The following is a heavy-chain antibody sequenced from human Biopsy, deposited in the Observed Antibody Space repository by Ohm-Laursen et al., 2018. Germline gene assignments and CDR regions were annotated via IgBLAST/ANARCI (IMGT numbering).Heavy chain of an antibody. CDR1: GGSISNYF. Sequence: SETLSLTCAVSGGSISNYFWTWIRQPPGKGLEWIGYFRFEDRTSYNSSLKSRVTISLDTSNNQLSLRLRSVTAADAAVYYCARRPAANWYFNLWGRGTLVTVSS. V-gene: IGHV4-59*08. CDR2: FRFEDRT. J-gene: IGHJ2*01. CDR3: ARRPAANWYFNL. D-gene: IGHD6-25*01.